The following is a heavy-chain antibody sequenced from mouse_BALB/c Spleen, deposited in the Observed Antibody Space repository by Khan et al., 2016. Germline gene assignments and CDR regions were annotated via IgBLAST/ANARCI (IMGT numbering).Heavy chain of an antibody. CDR1: GFTFTDYY. V-gene: IGHV7-3*02. D-gene: IGHD2-1*01. CDR3: AREGGNSGAMDY. Sequence: EVELVESGGGLVQPGGSLRLSCATSGFTFTDYYMSWVRQPPGKALEWLGFIRNKANGYTTEYSASVKGRFTISRDNSQSILYLQMNTLSAEDSATYYGAREGGNSGAMDYWGQRTSVTVSS. CDR2: IRNKANGYTT. J-gene: IGHJ4*01.